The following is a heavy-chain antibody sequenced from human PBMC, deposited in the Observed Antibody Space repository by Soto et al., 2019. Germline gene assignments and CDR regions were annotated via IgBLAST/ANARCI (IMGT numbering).Heavy chain of an antibody. CDR3: AKGGVQLDY. J-gene: IGHJ4*02. D-gene: IGHD1-1*01. CDR2: ISYDGSNK. Sequence: QVQLVESGGGVVQPGRSLRLSCAASGFTFSSYGMHWVRQAPGKGLEWVAVISYDGSNKYYADSVKGRFTISRDNSKNTLYLQMNSLRAEDTAVYYCAKGGVQLDYWGQGTLVTVSS. CDR1: GFTFSSYG. V-gene: IGHV3-30*18.